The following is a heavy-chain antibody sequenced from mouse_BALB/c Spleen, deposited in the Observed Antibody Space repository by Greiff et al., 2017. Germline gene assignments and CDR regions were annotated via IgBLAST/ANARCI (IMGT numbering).Heavy chain of an antibody. CDR1: GYSFTSYY. CDR2: IFPGNVNT. CDR3: ARSGTGTWFAY. Sequence: VQLQQSGPELVKPGASVKISCKASGYSFTSYYIHWVKQRPGQGLEWIGWIFPGNVNTKYNEKFKGKATLTADKSSSTAYMQLSSLTSEDSAVYFCARSGTGTWFAYWGQGTLVTVSA. V-gene: IGHV1S56*01. D-gene: IGHD4-1*01. J-gene: IGHJ3*01.